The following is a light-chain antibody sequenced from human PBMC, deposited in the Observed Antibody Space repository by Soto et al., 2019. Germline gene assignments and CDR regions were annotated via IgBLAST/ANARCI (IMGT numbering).Light chain of an antibody. J-gene: IGLJ2*01. Sequence: QSVLTQPPSVSGAPGQRVTISCTGSSSNIGAGYDVHWYQQLPGTAPKLLIYGNSNRPSVVPDRFSGSKSCTSASLAITGLQAEDEADYYCQSYDSSLSGWVFGGGTKVTVL. CDR1: SSNIGAGYD. V-gene: IGLV1-40*01. CDR3: QSYDSSLSGWV. CDR2: GNS.